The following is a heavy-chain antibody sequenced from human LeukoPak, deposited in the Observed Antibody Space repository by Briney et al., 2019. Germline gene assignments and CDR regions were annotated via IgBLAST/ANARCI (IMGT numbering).Heavy chain of an antibody. CDR2: ISYDGSNK. V-gene: IGHV3-30*18. Sequence: GGSLRLSCAASGFTFSSYGMHWVRQAPGKGLEWVAVISYDGSNKYYADSVKGRFTISRDNSKNTLYLQMNSLRAEDTAVYYCAKDLRNSGYVDYWGQGTLVTVSS. CDR3: AKDLRNSGYVDY. J-gene: IGHJ4*02. D-gene: IGHD6-19*01. CDR1: GFTFSSYG.